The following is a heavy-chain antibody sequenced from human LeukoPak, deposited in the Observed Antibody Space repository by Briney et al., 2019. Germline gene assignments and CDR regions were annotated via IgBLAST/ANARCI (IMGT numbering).Heavy chain of an antibody. J-gene: IGHJ4*02. V-gene: IGHV3-21*06. CDR1: GXTFSTYS. CDR3: GTWTTVASYFDY. Sequence: GVSLRLSCAASGXTFSTYSMNWVRQAPGKGREWVFSVSSSSTYIYYAVSVKGRFTIPRENATNSLYLQMNSMRAEDTAVYYCGTWTTVASYFDYWGQGTLVTVSS. D-gene: IGHD4-17*01. CDR2: VSSSSTYI.